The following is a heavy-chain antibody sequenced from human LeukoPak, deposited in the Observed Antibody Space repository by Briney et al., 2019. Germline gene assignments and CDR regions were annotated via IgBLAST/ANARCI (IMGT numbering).Heavy chain of an antibody. V-gene: IGHV4-59*01. CDR1: GGSISIYY. CDR2: TYNSGST. CDR3: ARAHPVDTAFFDY. D-gene: IGHD5-18*01. Sequence: SETLSLTCTVSGGSISIYYWSWIRQPPGKGLEWIGYTYNSGSTNYNPSLKSRVTISVDTSKNQFSLKLSSVTAADTAVYYCARAHPVDTAFFDYWGQGTLVTVSS. J-gene: IGHJ4*02.